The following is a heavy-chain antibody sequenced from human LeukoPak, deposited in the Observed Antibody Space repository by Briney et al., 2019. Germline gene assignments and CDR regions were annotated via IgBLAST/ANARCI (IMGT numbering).Heavy chain of an antibody. CDR3: AKERYCSGGSCYRGYFQH. CDR1: GFTFSSYS. J-gene: IGHJ1*01. Sequence: AGGSLRLSCAASGFTFSSYSMNWVRQAPGKGLEWVSYISSSSSTIYYADSVKGRFTISRDNAKNTLYLQMNSLRAEDTAVYYCAKERYCSGGSCYRGYFQHWGQGTLVTVSS. V-gene: IGHV3-48*04. D-gene: IGHD2-15*01. CDR2: ISSSSSTI.